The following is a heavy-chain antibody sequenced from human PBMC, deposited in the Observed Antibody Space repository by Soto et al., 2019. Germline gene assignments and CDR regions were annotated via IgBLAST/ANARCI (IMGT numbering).Heavy chain of an antibody. CDR2: IREDGSEK. J-gene: IGHJ4*02. Sequence: EVQVVESGGDLVQPGGSLRLSCADSGFTFRSYWMTCVRQAPGKGLEWVANIREDGSEKYYADSVKGRFSISRDNAENSLFLQMNSLGAEDTATYYCARGGYYPDYWGQGALVTVSS. CDR1: GFTFRSYW. V-gene: IGHV3-7*01. D-gene: IGHD2-21*01. CDR3: ARGGYYPDY.